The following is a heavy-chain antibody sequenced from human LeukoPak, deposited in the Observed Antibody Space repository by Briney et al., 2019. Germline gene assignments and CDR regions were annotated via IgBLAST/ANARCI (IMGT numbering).Heavy chain of an antibody. CDR2: INHSGST. CDR1: GGSFSGYY. D-gene: IGHD5-24*01. CDR3: ARGRRWLAFDI. Sequence: SETLSLTCAVYGGSFSGYYWSWIRQPPGKGLEWIGEINHSGSTNYNPSLKSRVTISVDTSKNQFSLKLSSVTAADTAVYYCARGRRWLAFDIWGQGTMVTVSS. J-gene: IGHJ3*02. V-gene: IGHV4-34*01.